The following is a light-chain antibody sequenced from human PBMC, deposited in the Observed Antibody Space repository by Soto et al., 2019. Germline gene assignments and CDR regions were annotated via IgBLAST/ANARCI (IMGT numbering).Light chain of an antibody. CDR1: QSVLYSSNNKNY. J-gene: IGKJ3*01. CDR2: WAS. CDR3: QQYYSTPFT. V-gene: IGKV4-1*01. Sequence: DIVMTQSPDSLAVSLGERATINCKSSQSVLYSSNNKNYVAWYQQKPGQPPKLLIYWASTRESGVPDRFSGSGSGTDVTLTISSLQAEGVAVYYCQQYYSTPFTFGPGTKVDIK.